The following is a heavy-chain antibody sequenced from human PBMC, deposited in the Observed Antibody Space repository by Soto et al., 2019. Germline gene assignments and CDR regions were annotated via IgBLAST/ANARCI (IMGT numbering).Heavy chain of an antibody. J-gene: IGHJ1*01. CDR2: IRADGSRT. Sequence: PVGSLRLSCAVSGFTFSNYAMAWVRQAPGKGLEWVSSIRADGSRTPYADSVKGRFTVSRDNSKNRLYLDMKSLRADDTALYYCLPDSNGYFHWLGSEWGQGTPVTVSS. CDR3: LPDSNGYFHWLGSE. CDR1: GFTFSNYA. V-gene: IGHV3-23*01. D-gene: IGHD4-4*01.